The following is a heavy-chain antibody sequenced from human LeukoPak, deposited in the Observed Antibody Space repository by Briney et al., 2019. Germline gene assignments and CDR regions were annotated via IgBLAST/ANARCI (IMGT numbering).Heavy chain of an antibody. CDR1: GFTFSSYE. V-gene: IGHV3-48*03. CDR2: ISSSGSTI. Sequence: GGSLRLSCAASGFTFSSYEMNWFRQAPGKGLEWVSYISSSGSTIYYADSVKGRFTISRDNAKNSLYLQMNSLRAEDTAVYYCARPGRGNYYDSSGPAGDYWGQGTLVTVSS. J-gene: IGHJ4*02. D-gene: IGHD3-22*01. CDR3: ARPGRGNYYDSSGPAGDY.